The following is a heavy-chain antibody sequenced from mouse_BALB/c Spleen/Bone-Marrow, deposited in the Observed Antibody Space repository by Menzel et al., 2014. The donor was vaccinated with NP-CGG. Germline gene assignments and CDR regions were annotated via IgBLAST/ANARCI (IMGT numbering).Heavy chain of an antibody. V-gene: IGHV1-9*01. CDR2: ILPGSGST. CDR1: GYTFSSYW. J-gene: IGHJ2*01. Sequence: QVHVKQSGAELMKPGASVKISCKATGYTFSSYWIEWVKQRPGHGLEWIGEILPGSGSTNYNEKFKGKATFTADTSSNTAYMQLSSLTSEDSAVYYCARSRGGFYFDYWAQGTTLTVSS. CDR3: ARSRGGFYFDY. D-gene: IGHD1-1*01.